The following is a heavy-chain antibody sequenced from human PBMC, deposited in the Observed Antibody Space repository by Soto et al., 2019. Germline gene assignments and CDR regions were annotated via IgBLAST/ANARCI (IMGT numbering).Heavy chain of an antibody. CDR3: ARIKQQLIPDY. CDR2: IHHSGST. J-gene: IGHJ4*02. V-gene: IGHV4-38-2*01. Sequence: SETLSLTCAVSGYSVSSDYYWGWIRQPPGKEMEWIASIHHSGSTYYNLSLKSRVTISVDTSKNQLSLKVNSVTAADTAVYYCARIKQQLIPDYWGQGTLVTVSS. D-gene: IGHD6-13*01. CDR1: GYSVSSDYY.